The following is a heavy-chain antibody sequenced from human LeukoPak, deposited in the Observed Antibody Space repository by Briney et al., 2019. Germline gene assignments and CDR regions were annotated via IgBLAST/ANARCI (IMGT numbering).Heavy chain of an antibody. CDR1: GDSISSSGSY. CDR2: ISYSGST. Sequence: PSETLSLICTVSGDSISSSGSYWGWIRQPPGKGLEWIGTISYSGSTYYNPSLKSRVTISVDTSKNQFSLKLNSMTAADTAVYYCARHFDFWGQGTLVTVSS. CDR3: ARHFDF. J-gene: IGHJ4*02. V-gene: IGHV4-39*01.